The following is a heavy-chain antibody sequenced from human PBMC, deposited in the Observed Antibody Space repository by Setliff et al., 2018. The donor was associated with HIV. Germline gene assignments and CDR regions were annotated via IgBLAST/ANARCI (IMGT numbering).Heavy chain of an antibody. D-gene: IGHD1-26*01. J-gene: IGHJ4*02. CDR1: GGSLSGSY. Sequence: SETLSLTCGVSGGSLSGSYWSWIRQSPEKGLEWIGEVNHSGSTNYHPSLKSRVTISVDTSKNQFFLKLSSVAAADTAVYYCARDVSGSPFDYWSQGTLVTVSS. V-gene: IGHV4-34*01. CDR3: ARDVSGSPFDY. CDR2: VNHSGST.